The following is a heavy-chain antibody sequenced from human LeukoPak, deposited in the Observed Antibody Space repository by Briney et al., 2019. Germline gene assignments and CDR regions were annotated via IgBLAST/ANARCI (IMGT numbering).Heavy chain of an antibody. D-gene: IGHD6-13*01. J-gene: IGHJ4*02. CDR3: AKTSGIAAADPVDY. V-gene: IGHV3-30-3*02. CDR2: ISYDGSNI. CDR1: GFTFSTYA. Sequence: QPGRSLRLSCAASGFTFSTYAMHWVRQAPGKGLEWVAVISYDGSNIYYADSVKGRFTISRDNSKNTLYLQMNSLRAEDTAVYYCAKTSGIAAADPVDYWGQGTLVTVSS.